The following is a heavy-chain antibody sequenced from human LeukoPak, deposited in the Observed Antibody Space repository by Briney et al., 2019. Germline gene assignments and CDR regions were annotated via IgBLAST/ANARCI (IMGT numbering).Heavy chain of an antibody. CDR2: ISAYNGNT. CDR1: GYTFTSYG. Sequence: ASVKVSCKASGYTFTSYGISWVRQAPGQGLEWMGWISAYNGNTNYAQKLQGRVTMTTDTSTSTAYMELRSLRSDDTAVYYCARFVVVPAAPYYFDYWGQGTLVTVSS. J-gene: IGHJ4*02. CDR3: ARFVVVPAAPYYFDY. D-gene: IGHD2-2*01. V-gene: IGHV1-18*01.